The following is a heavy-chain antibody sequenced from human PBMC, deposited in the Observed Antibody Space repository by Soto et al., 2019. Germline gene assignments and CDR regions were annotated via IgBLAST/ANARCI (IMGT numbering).Heavy chain of an antibody. CDR2: IYWDDDK. J-gene: IGHJ3*02. V-gene: IGHV2-5*02. CDR3: AHVSWELRADAFDI. CDR1: GFSLSTSGVG. D-gene: IGHD1-26*01. Sequence: QITLKESGPTLVKPTQTLTLTCTFSGFSLSTSGVGVGWIRQPPGKALEWLALIYWDDDKRYSPSLKSRLTIXKXTXXNQVVLTMTNMDPVDTATYYCAHVSWELRADAFDIWGQGTMVTVSS.